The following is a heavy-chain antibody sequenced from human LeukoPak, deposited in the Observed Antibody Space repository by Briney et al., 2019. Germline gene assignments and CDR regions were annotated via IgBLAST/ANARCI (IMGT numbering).Heavy chain of an antibody. D-gene: IGHD5-18*01. CDR3: ATSAMAHYYFDY. CDR2: ISSSSSYI. Sequence: GGSLRLSCAASGFTFSSYSMNWVRQAPGKGLEWVSSISSSSSYIYYADSVKGRFTISRDNAKNSLYLQMNSLRAEDTAVYYCATSAMAHYYFDYWGQGTLVTVSS. CDR1: GFTFSSYS. J-gene: IGHJ4*02. V-gene: IGHV3-21*01.